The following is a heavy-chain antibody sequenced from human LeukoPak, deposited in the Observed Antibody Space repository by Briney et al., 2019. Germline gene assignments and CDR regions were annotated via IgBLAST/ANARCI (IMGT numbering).Heavy chain of an antibody. CDR3: GRGPMRCSSTSCYYYYYYGMDV. V-gene: IGHV4-34*01. CDR2: INHSGST. J-gene: IGHJ6*02. Sequence: SETLSLTCAVYGGSFSGYYWSWIRQPPGKGLEWIGEINHSGSTNYNPSLKSRVTISVDTSKNQFALKQSSVTAADTSVYYCGRGPMRCSSTSCYYYYYYGMDVWGQGTTVTVSS. D-gene: IGHD2-2*01. CDR1: GGSFSGYY.